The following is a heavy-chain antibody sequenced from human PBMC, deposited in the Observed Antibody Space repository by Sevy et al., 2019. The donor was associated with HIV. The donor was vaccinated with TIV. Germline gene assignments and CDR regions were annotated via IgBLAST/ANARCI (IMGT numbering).Heavy chain of an antibody. CDR1: GGSVSSGTYY. CDR3: AREPRSTIAARYFDY. Sequence: SETLSPTCTVSGGSVSSGTYYWSWIRQPPGKGLEWIGYIYYSGSTNYNPSLKSRVTISVDTSKNQFSLKLSSVTAADTAVYYCAREPRSTIAARYFDYWGQGTLVTVSS. V-gene: IGHV4-61*01. J-gene: IGHJ4*02. D-gene: IGHD6-6*01. CDR2: IYYSGST.